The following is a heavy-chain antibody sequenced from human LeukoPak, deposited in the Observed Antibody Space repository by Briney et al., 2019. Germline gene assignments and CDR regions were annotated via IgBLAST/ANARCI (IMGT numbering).Heavy chain of an antibody. D-gene: IGHD3-3*01. CDR1: GFSLSTSGVG. CDR3: ALSELRFLEWLLYTTLNYYYYYGMDV. V-gene: IGHV2-5*02. Sequence: SGPTLVNPHRPSLTCTFSGFSLSTSGVGVGWIRQPPGKALEWLALIYWDDDKRYSPSLKSRLTITKDTSKNQVVLTMTNMDPVDTATYYCALSELRFLEWLLYTTLNYYYYYGMDVWGQGTTVTVSS. CDR2: IYWDDDK. J-gene: IGHJ6*02.